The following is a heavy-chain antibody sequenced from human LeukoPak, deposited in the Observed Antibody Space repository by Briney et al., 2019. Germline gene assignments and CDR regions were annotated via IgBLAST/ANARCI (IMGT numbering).Heavy chain of an antibody. Sequence: SGPTLVKPTQTLTLTCTFSGLSLSTSGVGVGWIRQPPGKALEWLALIYWDDDKRYSPSLESRLTITKDTSKNQVVLTMANMDPVDTATYYCTSHSGNYWAFDYWGQGTVVTVSS. J-gene: IGHJ4*02. CDR3: TSHSGNYWAFDY. D-gene: IGHD4-17*01. CDR2: IYWDDDK. CDR1: GLSLSTSGVG. V-gene: IGHV2-5*02.